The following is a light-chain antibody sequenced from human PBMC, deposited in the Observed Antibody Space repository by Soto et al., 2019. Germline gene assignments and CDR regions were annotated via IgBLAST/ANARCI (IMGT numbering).Light chain of an antibody. CDR1: QSISSW. Sequence: DIQMTQSPSTLSASVGDRVTITCRASQSISSWLAWYQQKPGKAPKFLIYDASALESGVPSRFSGSGSGTAFTLTISRLEPEDFALYICRQYDASPITFGQGTRLEIK. CDR2: DAS. CDR3: RQYDASPIT. V-gene: IGKV1-5*01. J-gene: IGKJ5*01.